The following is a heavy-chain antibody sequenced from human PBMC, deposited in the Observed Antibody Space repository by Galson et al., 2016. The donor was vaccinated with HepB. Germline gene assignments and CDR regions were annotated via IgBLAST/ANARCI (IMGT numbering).Heavy chain of an antibody. CDR2: IKTDGSIT. Sequence: SLRLSCAASGFTFSNYWMYWVRQAPGTGLVWVSRIKTDGSITGYADSVKGRFTISRANGKETMYLQMNSLRAEDTALYYCARGRRGAISDFFDSWGQGTLATVSS. V-gene: IGHV3-74*01. J-gene: IGHJ4*02. CDR3: ARGRRGAISDFFDS. D-gene: IGHD3-10*01. CDR1: GFTFSNYW.